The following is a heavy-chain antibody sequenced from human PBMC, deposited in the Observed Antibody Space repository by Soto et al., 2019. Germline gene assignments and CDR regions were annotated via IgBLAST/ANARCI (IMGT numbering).Heavy chain of an antibody. CDR2: IRGNGDPP. D-gene: IGHD1-7*01. CDR3: VKSWGGNTFDFFD. J-gene: IGHJ4*02. CDR1: GFTFSSYA. Sequence: GGSLRLSCSASGFTFSSYAMYWVRQAPGKGLEYVSGIRGNGDPPFYADSVKGRFTISRDNSKNTLYLQMSSLSADDTAVYYCVKSWGGNTFDFFDWGQGALVTVSS. V-gene: IGHV3-64D*06.